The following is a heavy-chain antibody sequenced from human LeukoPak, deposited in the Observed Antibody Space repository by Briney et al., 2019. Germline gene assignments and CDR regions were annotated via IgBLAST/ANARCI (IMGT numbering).Heavy chain of an antibody. CDR1: VASIRNSGYY. D-gene: IGHD3-22*01. J-gene: IGHJ4*02. Sequence: SETLSLTCTVSVASIRNSGYYWGWIRQPPGKGLEWIGNIYYSGSTYYNPSLKSRVTISVDTSKNQFSLKLSSVTAADTAVYYCAKTYYNDPFDFWGQGTLVTVSS. V-gene: IGHV4-39*01. CDR3: AKTYYNDPFDF. CDR2: IYYSGST.